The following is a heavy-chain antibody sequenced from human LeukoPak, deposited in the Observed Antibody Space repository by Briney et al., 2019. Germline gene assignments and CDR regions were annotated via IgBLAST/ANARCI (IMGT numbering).Heavy chain of an antibody. CDR3: ARFSNWNDA. CDR2: IYYSGST. J-gene: IGHJ5*02. CDR1: GGSISSSSYY. Sequence: NSSETLSLTCTVSGGSISSSSYYWGWIRQHPGKGLEWIGYIYYSGSTYYNPSLKSRVTISVDTSKNQFSLKLSSVTAADTAVYYCARFSNWNDAWGQGTLVTVSS. V-gene: IGHV4-31*03.